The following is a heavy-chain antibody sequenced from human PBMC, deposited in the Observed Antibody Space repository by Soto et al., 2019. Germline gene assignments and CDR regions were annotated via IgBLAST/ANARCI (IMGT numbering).Heavy chain of an antibody. J-gene: IGHJ6*02. CDR2: ISSSSSYI. Sequence: PGGSLRLSCAASGFTFSSYSMNWVRQAPGKGLEWVSSISSSSSYIYYADSVKGRFTISRDNAKNSLYLQMNSLRAEDTAVYYCARDNERSGYYRLTYGMDVWGQGTTVTVSS. CDR1: GFTFSSYS. D-gene: IGHD3-3*01. CDR3: ARDNERSGYYRLTYGMDV. V-gene: IGHV3-21*01.